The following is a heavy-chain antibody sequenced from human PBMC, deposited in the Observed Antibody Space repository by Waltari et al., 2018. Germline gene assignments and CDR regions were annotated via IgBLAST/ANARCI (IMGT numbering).Heavy chain of an antibody. Sequence: QVQLVQSGAEVKKPGSSVKVSCKASGGTFSSYAISWVRQAPGQGLEWMGGLLRILGTANDDQKVQGRGTITADKSTGTAYMELSSLRSEDTAVYYCARDARVPGRPVDWGQGTLVTVSS. D-gene: IGHD2-2*01. CDR3: ARDARVPGRPVD. CDR2: LLRILGTA. V-gene: IGHV1-69*14. J-gene: IGHJ4*02. CDR1: GGTFSSYA.